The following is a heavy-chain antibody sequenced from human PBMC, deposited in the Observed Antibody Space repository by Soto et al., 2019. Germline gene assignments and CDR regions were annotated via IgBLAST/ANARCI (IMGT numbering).Heavy chain of an antibody. J-gene: IGHJ6*02. CDR1: GGSFSGYY. CDR2: INHSGST. Sequence: ETLSLTCAVYGGSFSGYYWSWIRQPPGKGLEWIGEINHSGSTNYNPSLKSRVTISVDTSKNQFSLKLSSVTAADTDVYYCARGYKYGMDVWGQGTTVTVSS. V-gene: IGHV4-34*01. D-gene: IGHD1-20*01. CDR3: ARGYKYGMDV.